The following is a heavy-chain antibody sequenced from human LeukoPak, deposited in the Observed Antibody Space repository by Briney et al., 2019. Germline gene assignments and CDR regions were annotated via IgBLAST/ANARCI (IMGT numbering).Heavy chain of an antibody. V-gene: IGHV3-7*01. CDR2: IKQDGSEK. D-gene: IGHD6-6*01. J-gene: IGHJ6*03. Sequence: GGSLRLSCAASGFTFSSYSMNWVRQAPGKGLEWVANIKQDGSEKYSVDSVKGRFTISRENAKNSLYLQMNSLRAEDTAVYYCAREAARSGAYYYYYYMDVWGKGTTVTVSS. CDR3: AREAARSGAYYYYYYMDV. CDR1: GFTFSSYS.